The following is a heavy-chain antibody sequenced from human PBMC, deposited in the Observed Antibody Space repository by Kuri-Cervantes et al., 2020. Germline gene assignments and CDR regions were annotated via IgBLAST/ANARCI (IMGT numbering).Heavy chain of an antibody. V-gene: IGHV4-61*02. CDR2: IYTSGST. D-gene: IGHD3-3*01. CDR1: GGSISSGSYY. Sequence: SETLSLTCTVSGGSISSGSYYWSWIRQPAGKGLEWIGRIYTSGSTYYNPSLKSRVTISVDTSKNQFSLELSSVTAADTAVYYCARRYYDFWSGYYLNPFDYWGQGTRVTVSS. CDR3: ARRYYDFWSGYYLNPFDY. J-gene: IGHJ4*02.